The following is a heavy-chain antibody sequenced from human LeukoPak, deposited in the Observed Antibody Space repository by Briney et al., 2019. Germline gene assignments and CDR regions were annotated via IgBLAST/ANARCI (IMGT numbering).Heavy chain of an antibody. CDR2: INPNSGGT. V-gene: IGHV1-2*02. CDR1: GYTFTGYY. J-gene: IGHJ5*02. D-gene: IGHD3/OR15-3a*01. Sequence: ASVKVSCKASGYTFTGYYMHWVRQAPGQGLEWMGWINPNSGGTNYAQKFQGRVTMTRDTSISTAYMELSRLRSDDTAVYYCARVRLIFRNWFDPWGQGTLVTVSS. CDR3: ARVRLIFRNWFDP.